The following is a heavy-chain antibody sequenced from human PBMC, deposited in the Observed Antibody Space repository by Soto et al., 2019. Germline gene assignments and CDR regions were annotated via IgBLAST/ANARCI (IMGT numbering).Heavy chain of an antibody. CDR1: GFTFSSYA. Sequence: GGSLRLSCAASGFTFSSYAMSWVRQAPGKGLEWVSAISGSGGSTYYADSVKGRFTISRDNSKNTLYLQMNSLRAEDTAVYYCAKETITMVRGALSRAKYFDYWGQGTLVTVSS. J-gene: IGHJ4*02. V-gene: IGHV3-23*01. CDR2: ISGSGGST. D-gene: IGHD3-10*01. CDR3: AKETITMVRGALSRAKYFDY.